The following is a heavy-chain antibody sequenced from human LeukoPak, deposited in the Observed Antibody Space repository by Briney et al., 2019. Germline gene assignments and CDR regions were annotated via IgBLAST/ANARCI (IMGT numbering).Heavy chain of an antibody. D-gene: IGHD3-10*01. CDR1: GFTFEASV. CDR2: ITGGGEST. J-gene: IGHJ5*02. V-gene: IGHV3-23*01. Sequence: PGGSLRLSCAASGFTFEASVMSWVRQAPGKGLEWVAVITGGGESTYYADSVKGRFTISRDNSKNTVYLQMDGLRAGDTAVYYCARTWFGDLEIRFDPWGQGTLVTVSS. CDR3: ARTWFGDLEIRFDP.